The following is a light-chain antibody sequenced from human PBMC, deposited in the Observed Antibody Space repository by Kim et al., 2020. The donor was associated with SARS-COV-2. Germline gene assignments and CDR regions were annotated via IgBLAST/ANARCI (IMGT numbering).Light chain of an antibody. CDR3: QQYNNWPYT. Sequence: SVSPGERATLSCRASQSVSSDLAWYQQKPGQAPRLLIYGASTRATGIPARFSGSGSGTVFALTISSLQSEDFAVYYCQQYNNWPYTFGQGTNLEIK. J-gene: IGKJ2*01. CDR2: GAS. CDR1: QSVSSD. V-gene: IGKV3-15*01.